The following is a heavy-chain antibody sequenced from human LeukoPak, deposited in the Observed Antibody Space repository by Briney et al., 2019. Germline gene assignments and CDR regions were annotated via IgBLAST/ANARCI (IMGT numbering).Heavy chain of an antibody. CDR2: ISSSSSYI. Sequence: GGSLRLYCAASGFTFSSYSMTWVRQAPGKGLEWVSSISSSSSYIYYADSVKGRFTISRDNAKNSLYLQMNSLRSEDTAVYYCARVGSSSSWYEVVARSDYWGQGTLVTVSS. CDR3: ARVGSSSSWYEVVARSDY. CDR1: GFTFSSYS. J-gene: IGHJ4*02. V-gene: IGHV3-21*04. D-gene: IGHD6-13*01.